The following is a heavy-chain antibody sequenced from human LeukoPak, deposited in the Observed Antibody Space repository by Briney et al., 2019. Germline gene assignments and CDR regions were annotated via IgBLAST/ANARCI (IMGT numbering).Heavy chain of an antibody. Sequence: PSETLSLTCAVSGGSISSGGYYWGWIRQPPGKGLEWIGSIYYSGSTYYNPSLKSRVTISVDTSKNQFSLKLSSVTAADTAVYYCARQFRDGYNFWGQGTLVTVSS. CDR3: ARQFRDGYNF. D-gene: IGHD5-24*01. V-gene: IGHV4-39*01. CDR1: GGSISSGGYY. J-gene: IGHJ4*02. CDR2: IYYSGST.